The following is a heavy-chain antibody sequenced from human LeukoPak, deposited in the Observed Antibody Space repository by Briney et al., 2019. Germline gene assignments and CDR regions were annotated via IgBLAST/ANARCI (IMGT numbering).Heavy chain of an antibody. D-gene: IGHD6-19*01. J-gene: IGHJ3*02. Sequence: GGSLRLSCAASGLTFSSYAMSWVRQAPGKGLEWVSAISGSGGSTYYADSVKGRFTISRDNSKNTLYLQMNSLGAEDTAVYYCAAQWLLHGAFDIWGQGTMVTVSS. V-gene: IGHV3-23*01. CDR1: GLTFSSYA. CDR2: ISGSGGST. CDR3: AAQWLLHGAFDI.